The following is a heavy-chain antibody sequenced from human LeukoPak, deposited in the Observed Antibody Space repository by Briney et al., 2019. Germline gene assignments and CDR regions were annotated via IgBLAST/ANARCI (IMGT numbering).Heavy chain of an antibody. CDR1: GFTFSSYS. Sequence: GGSLRLSCAASGFTFSSYSKNWVRQAPGKGLEWVSSISSSSSYIYYADSVKGRFTISRDNAKNSLYLQMNSLRAEDTAVYYCARGGQWELPYYFDYWGQGTLVTVSS. CDR2: ISSSSSYI. V-gene: IGHV3-21*01. J-gene: IGHJ4*02. CDR3: ARGGQWELPYYFDY. D-gene: IGHD1-26*01.